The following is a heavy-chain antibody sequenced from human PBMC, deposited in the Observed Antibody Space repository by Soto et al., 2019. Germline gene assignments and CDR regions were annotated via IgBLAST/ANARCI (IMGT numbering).Heavy chain of an antibody. CDR1: GFSFDYYE. D-gene: IGHD6-13*01. CDR2: INSGGSTI. Sequence: EVRLVESGGGLVQPGGSLRLSCVASGFSFDYYEMNWVRQAPGKGLEWVADINSGGSTIHYADSVRGRFTVSRDNAKNSLYLQMNSLRVEDTALYYCARDRAAGGYWGQGTLVTVYS. CDR3: ARDRAAGGY. J-gene: IGHJ4*02. V-gene: IGHV3-48*03.